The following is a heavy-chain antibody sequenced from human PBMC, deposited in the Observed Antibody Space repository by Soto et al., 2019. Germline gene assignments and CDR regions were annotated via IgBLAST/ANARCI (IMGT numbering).Heavy chain of an antibody. CDR2: IWYDGSNK. V-gene: IGHV3-33*01. CDR3: ARDGGELLHFDY. CDR1: GFTFSSYG. Sequence: QVQLVESGGGVVQPGRSLRLSCAASGFTFSSYGMHWVRQAPGKGLEWVAVIWYDGSNKYYAASVKGRFTISRDNSKNTLYLQMNSLRAEDTAVYYCARDGGELLHFDYWGQGTLVTVSS. D-gene: IGHD1-26*01. J-gene: IGHJ4*02.